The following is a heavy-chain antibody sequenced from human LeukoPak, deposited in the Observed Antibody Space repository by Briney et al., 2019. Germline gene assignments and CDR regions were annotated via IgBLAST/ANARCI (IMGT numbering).Heavy chain of an antibody. CDR3: AGTSYGSGSFDY. CDR2: IYYSGST. Sequence: PSETLSLTCVVYGGSLSGYYWSWIRQHPGKGLEWIGYIYYSGSTYYNPSLKSRVTISVDTSKNQFSLKLSSVTAADTAVYYCAGTSYGSGSFDYWGQGTLVTVSS. CDR1: GGSLSGYY. J-gene: IGHJ4*02. V-gene: IGHV4-31*11. D-gene: IGHD3-10*01.